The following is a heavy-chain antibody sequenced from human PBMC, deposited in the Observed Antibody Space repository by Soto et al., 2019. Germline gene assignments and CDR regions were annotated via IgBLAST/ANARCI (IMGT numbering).Heavy chain of an antibody. CDR1: GFSFSSYA. CDR3: XXXXXXXXXXXXX. V-gene: IGHV3-64*01. Sequence: EVQLVESGGGLVQPGGSLRLSCAASGFSFSSYAMHWVRQAPGKGLEYVSAISSNGGSTYYANSVKGRFTSSRDNSKNTLYXQXXXXXXXXXXXXXXXXXXXXXXXXXXXWXQGTLVTVSS. CDR2: ISSNGGST. J-gene: IGHJ4*02.